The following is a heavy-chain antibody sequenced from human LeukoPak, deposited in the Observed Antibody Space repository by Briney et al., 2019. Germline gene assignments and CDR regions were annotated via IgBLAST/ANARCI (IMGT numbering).Heavy chain of an antibody. CDR3: ARAVYYYDSSGYYPYHYYYMDV. V-gene: IGHV4-59*01. D-gene: IGHD3-22*01. CDR1: GGSISSYY. Sequence: PSETLSLTCTVSGGSISSYYWSWIRQPPGKGLEWIGYIYYSGSTNYNPSLKSRVTISVDTSKNQFSLKLSSVTAADTAVYYCARAVYYYDSSGYYPYHYYYMDVWGKGTTVTISS. CDR2: IYYSGST. J-gene: IGHJ6*03.